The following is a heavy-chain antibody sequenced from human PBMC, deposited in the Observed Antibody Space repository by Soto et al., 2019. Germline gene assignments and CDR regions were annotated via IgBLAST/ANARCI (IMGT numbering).Heavy chain of an antibody. V-gene: IGHV1-18*01. Sequence: QVHLVQSGAEVKKPGASVKVSCKGSGYTFTDYGIAWVRQAPGQGLEWVGWISAHNGNTEYAQKLQGRVTVTRDTSTSTAYMELRSLRSDDTAVYYCVRGRYGDYWGQGALVTVSS. CDR1: GYTFTDYG. J-gene: IGHJ4*02. CDR2: ISAHNGNT. D-gene: IGHD1-1*01. CDR3: VRGRYGDY.